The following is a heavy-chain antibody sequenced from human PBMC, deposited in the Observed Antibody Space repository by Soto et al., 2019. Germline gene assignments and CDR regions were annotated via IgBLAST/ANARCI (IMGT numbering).Heavy chain of an antibody. J-gene: IGHJ4*02. CDR3: GRHRRETGTYAQPLDY. CDR1: GFTFSSYG. Sequence: GGSLRLSCAASGFTFSSYGMHWVRQAPGKGLEWVAVISYDGSNKYYADSVKGRFTISRDNSKNTLYLQMNSLRAEDTAVYYCGRHRRETGTYAQPLDYWGQGSLVTVSS. D-gene: IGHD1-1*01. V-gene: IGHV3-30*03. CDR2: ISYDGSNK.